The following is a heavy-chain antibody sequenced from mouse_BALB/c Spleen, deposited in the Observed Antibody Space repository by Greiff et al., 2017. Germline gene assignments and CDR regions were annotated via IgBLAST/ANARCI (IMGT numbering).Heavy chain of an antibody. J-gene: IGHJ4*01. CDR2: IWAGGST. CDR1: GFSLTSYG. D-gene: IGHD1-1*01. CDR3: ARQGYGSRHYYAMDY. V-gene: IGHV2-9*02. Sequence: VKLMESGPGLVAPSQSLSITCTVSGFSLTSYGVHWVRQPPGKGLEWLGVIWAGGSTNYNSALMSRLSISKDNSKSQVFLKMNSLQTDDTAMYYCARQGYGSRHYYAMDYWGQGTSVTVSS.